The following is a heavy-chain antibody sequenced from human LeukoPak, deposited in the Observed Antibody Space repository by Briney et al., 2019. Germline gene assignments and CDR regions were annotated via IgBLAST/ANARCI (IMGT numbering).Heavy chain of an antibody. Sequence: PGGSPRLSCAASGFTFSSYAMSWVRQAPGKGLEWVSAISGSGGSTYYADSVKGRFTISRDNSKNTLYLQMNSLRAEDTAVYYCAKGPNYVWGSYRYQSSYYFDYWGQGTLVTVSS. J-gene: IGHJ4*02. CDR1: GFTFSSYA. CDR2: ISGSGGST. V-gene: IGHV3-23*01. CDR3: AKGPNYVWGSYRYQSSYYFDY. D-gene: IGHD3-16*02.